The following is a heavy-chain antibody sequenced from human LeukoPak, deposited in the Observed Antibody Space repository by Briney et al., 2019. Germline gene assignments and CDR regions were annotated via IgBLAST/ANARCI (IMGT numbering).Heavy chain of an antibody. J-gene: IGHJ6*03. D-gene: IGHD5-18*01. CDR3: ARDTPVDTAMVSYYYYYMDV. CDR1: GYTFTGYY. V-gene: IGHV1-2*02. Sequence: ASVKVSCKASGYTFTGYYMHWVRQAPGQGLKWMGWINPNSGGTNYAQKFQGRVTMTRDTSISTAYMELSRLRSDDTAVYYCARDTPVDTAMVSYYYYYMDVWGKGTTVTVSS. CDR2: INPNSGGT.